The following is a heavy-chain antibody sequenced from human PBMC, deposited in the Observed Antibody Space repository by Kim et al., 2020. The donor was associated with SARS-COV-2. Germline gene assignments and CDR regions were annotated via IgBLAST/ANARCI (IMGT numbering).Heavy chain of an antibody. V-gene: IGHV3-9*01. CDR2: ISWNSGSI. Sequence: GGSLRLSCAASGFTFDDYAMHWVRQAPGKGLEWVSGISWNSGSIGYADSVKGRFTISRDNAKNSLYLQMNSLRAEDTALYYCAKASPQEGYGSGRQYYYYYYMDDWGKGTTVTVSS. J-gene: IGHJ6*03. CDR1: GFTFDDYA. CDR3: AKASPQEGYGSGRQYYYYYYMDD. D-gene: IGHD3-10*01.